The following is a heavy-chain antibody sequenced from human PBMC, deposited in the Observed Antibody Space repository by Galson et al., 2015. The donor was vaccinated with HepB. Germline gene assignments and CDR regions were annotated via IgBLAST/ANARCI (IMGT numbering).Heavy chain of an antibody. Sequence: LSLTCTVSGGSISSSSYYWGWIRQPPGKGLEWIGSIYYSGSTYYNPSLKSRVTISVDTSKNQFSLKLSSVTAADTTVYYCARGPYYDFWSGVFDYWGQGTLVTVSS. CDR1: GGSISSSSYY. D-gene: IGHD3-3*01. CDR2: IYYSGST. J-gene: IGHJ4*02. V-gene: IGHV4-39*01. CDR3: ARGPYYDFWSGVFDY.